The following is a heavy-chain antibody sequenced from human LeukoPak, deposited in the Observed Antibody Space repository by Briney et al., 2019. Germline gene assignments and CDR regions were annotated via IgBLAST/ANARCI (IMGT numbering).Heavy chain of an antibody. CDR2: ISSSSSTI. J-gene: IGHJ4*02. CDR3: ARVRKVQWLPGNYYFDY. D-gene: IGHD6-19*01. V-gene: IGHV3-48*01. CDR1: GFTFSSYS. Sequence: GGSLRLSCAASGFTFSSYSMNWVRQAPGKGLEWVSYISSSSSTIYYADSVKGRFTISRDNAKNSLYLQMNSLRAEDTAVYYCARVRKVQWLPGNYYFDYWGQGTLVTVSS.